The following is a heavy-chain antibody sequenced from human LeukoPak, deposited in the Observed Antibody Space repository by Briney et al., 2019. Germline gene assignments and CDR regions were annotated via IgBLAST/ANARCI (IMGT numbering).Heavy chain of an antibody. Sequence: SETLSLTCTVSGGSISSYYWSWIRKPPGKGLEWIGYIYYSGSTNYNPSLKSRVTISVDTSKNQFSLRLSSVTAADTAVYYCARVPPFDSSGYADYWGQGTLVTVSS. CDR1: GGSISSYY. CDR2: IYYSGST. V-gene: IGHV4-59*01. D-gene: IGHD3-22*01. J-gene: IGHJ4*02. CDR3: ARVPPFDSSGYADY.